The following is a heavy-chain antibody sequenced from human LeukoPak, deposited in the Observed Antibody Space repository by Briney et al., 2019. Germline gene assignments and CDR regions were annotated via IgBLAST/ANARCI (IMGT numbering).Heavy chain of an antibody. V-gene: IGHV3-66*01. CDR2: IYSGGST. CDR1: GFTVSINY. J-gene: IGHJ4*02. CDR3: ARDGRVAAAATRTDY. Sequence: PGGSLRLSCAASGFTVSINYMSWVRQAPGKGLEWVSVIYSGGSTYYADSVKGRFTISRDNSKNTLYLQMNSLRAEDTAVYYCARDGRVAAAATRTDYWGQGTLVTVSS. D-gene: IGHD6-13*01.